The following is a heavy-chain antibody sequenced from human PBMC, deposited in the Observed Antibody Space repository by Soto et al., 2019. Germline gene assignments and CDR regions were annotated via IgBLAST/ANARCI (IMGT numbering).Heavy chain of an antibody. CDR2: VIPIFGTP. V-gene: IGHV1-69*01. CDR1: GGDFKNFI. CDR3: ARVGSCLSSSCLYYGMDV. Sequence: VQLVQSGAEVRKPGSSVKVSCKASGGDFKNFIIAWVRQAPGHGLEWMGGVIPIFGTPNFVQKFQDRVTIPADEVTSPTYVELRSLRADHTAVDYRARVGSCLSSSCLYYGMDVWGQGTTVIGSS. D-gene: IGHD2-2*01. J-gene: IGHJ6*02.